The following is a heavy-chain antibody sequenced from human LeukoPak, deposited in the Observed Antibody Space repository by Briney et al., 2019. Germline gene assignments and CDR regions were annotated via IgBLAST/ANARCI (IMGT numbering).Heavy chain of an antibody. CDR1: GGSISSYY. Sequence: PSETLSLTCTVSGGSISSYYWSWVRQPPGKGLEWIGYIYYSGSTNYNPSLKSRVTISVDTSKNQFSLKLSSVTAADTAVYYCASGIGYCSGGSCYSTPKYYYYYMDVWGKGTTVTVSS. CDR3: ASGIGYCSGGSCYSTPKYYYYYMDV. J-gene: IGHJ6*03. CDR2: IYYSGST. V-gene: IGHV4-59*01. D-gene: IGHD2-15*01.